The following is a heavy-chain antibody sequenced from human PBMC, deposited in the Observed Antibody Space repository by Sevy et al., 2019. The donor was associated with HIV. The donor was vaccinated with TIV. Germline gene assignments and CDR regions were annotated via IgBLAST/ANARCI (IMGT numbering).Heavy chain of an antibody. D-gene: IGHD6-13*01. CDR2: IKHDGSMK. J-gene: IGHJ4*02. V-gene: IGHV3-7*01. CDR1: GFTFSSYW. CDR3: ARSIAAIGPDY. Sequence: GGSLRLACAGSGFTFSSYWMTWVRQAPGTGLEWVANIKHDGSMKYYVNSVKGRFTISRDNAKNSVYLQMNSLRAEDTAIYYCARSIAAIGPDYWGQGTLVTVSS.